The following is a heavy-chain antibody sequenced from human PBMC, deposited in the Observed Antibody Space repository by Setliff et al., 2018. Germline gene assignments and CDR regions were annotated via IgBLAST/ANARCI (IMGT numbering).Heavy chain of an antibody. CDR1: GYSMSSGYY. V-gene: IGHV4-38-2*02. J-gene: IGHJ4*02. D-gene: IGHD6-13*01. CDR3: ARGGLAAAATH. CDR2: IYHSGQT. Sequence: SETLSLTCTVSGYSMSSGYYWGWFRQPPGKGLEWIGSIYHSGQTFYNPSLKSRATLSVDTSKNQFSLRLTSVPAADTAVYYCARGGLAAAATHWGQGTLVTVSS.